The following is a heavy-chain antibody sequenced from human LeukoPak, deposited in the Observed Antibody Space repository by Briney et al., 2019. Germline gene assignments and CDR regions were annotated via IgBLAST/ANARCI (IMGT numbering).Heavy chain of an antibody. V-gene: IGHV4-34*01. CDR3: ARPRTDYGAPRRSLDY. D-gene: IGHD4-17*01. CDR1: GGSFSGYY. J-gene: IGHJ4*02. CDR2: INHSGST. Sequence: SETLSLTCAVYGGSFSGYYWSWIRQPPGKGLEWIGEINHSGSTNYNPSLKSRVTKSVDTSKNQFSLKLSSVTAADTAVYYCARPRTDYGAPRRSLDYWGQGTLVTVSS.